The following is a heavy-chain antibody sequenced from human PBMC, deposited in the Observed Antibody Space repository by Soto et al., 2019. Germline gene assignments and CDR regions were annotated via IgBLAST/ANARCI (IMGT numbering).Heavy chain of an antibody. V-gene: IGHV1-69*01. CDR3: ARDGIVVVPAAMGSYYYGMDV. CDR2: IIPIFGTA. CDR1: GGTFSSYA. J-gene: IGHJ6*02. Sequence: QVQLVQSGAEVKKPGSSVKVSCKASGGTFSSYAISWVRQXPGQGLEXMXXIIPIFGTANYAQKFQGRVTITADESTSTAYMELSSLRSEDTAVYYCARDGIVVVPAAMGSYYYGMDVWGQGTTVTVSS. D-gene: IGHD2-2*01.